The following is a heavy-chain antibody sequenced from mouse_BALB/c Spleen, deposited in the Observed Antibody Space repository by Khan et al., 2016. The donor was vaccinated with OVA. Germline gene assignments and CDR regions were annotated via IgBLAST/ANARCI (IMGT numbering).Heavy chain of an antibody. D-gene: IGHD1-1*02. Sequence: DVELVESGPGLVKPSQSLSLTCTVTGYSITSDYAWNWIRQFPGNKLEWMGYISYSGSTNYNPALKSRISITRDTSKNQFFLQLNSVTTEDTATYYCARGGSRYNYAMDYWGQGTSVTVSS. V-gene: IGHV3-2*02. CDR3: ARGGSRYNYAMDY. CDR1: GYSITSDYA. J-gene: IGHJ4*01. CDR2: ISYSGST.